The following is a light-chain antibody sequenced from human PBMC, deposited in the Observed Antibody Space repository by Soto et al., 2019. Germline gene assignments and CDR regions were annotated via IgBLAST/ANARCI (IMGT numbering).Light chain of an antibody. J-gene: IGKJ5*01. CDR2: KVS. CDR1: QSLVHSEGIAY. CDR3: MQGTHWPIT. Sequence: DVVMTQSPLSLPVTLGQPASISCRSNQSLVHSEGIAYFSWFQHRPGRSPRRLIYKVSNRHSGVPARFSGSGSGTDFALKISRVEAEDVGVYYCMQGTHWPITFGQGTRLEIK. V-gene: IGKV2-30*02.